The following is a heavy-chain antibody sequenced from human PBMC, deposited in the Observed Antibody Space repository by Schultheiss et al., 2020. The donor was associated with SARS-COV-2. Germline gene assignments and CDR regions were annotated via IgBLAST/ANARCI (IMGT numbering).Heavy chain of an antibody. CDR3: ARVGGVATIGEHFDY. CDR1: GFTFSSYA. V-gene: IGHV3-48*04. D-gene: IGHD5-12*01. Sequence: GGSLRLSCAASGFTFSSYAMSWVRQAPGKGLEWVSYISSSGSTIYYADSVKGRFTISRDNAKNTLYLQMNSLRAEDTAVYYCARVGGVATIGEHFDYWGQGTLVTVSS. CDR2: ISSSGSTI. J-gene: IGHJ4*02.